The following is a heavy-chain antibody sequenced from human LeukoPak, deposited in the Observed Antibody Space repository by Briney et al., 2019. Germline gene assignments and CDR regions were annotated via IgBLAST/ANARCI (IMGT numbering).Heavy chain of an antibody. CDR2: TSSGGST. Sequence: GSLRLSCAASGFTVSSNYMSWVRQAPGKGLEWVSVTSSGGSTYYAGSVKGRFTISRDNSKNTLYLQTNSLRAEGPAVYYCARAHGDYWFDPWGQGTLVTVSS. V-gene: IGHV3-66*01. CDR3: ARAHGDYWFDP. CDR1: GFTVSSNY. J-gene: IGHJ5*02.